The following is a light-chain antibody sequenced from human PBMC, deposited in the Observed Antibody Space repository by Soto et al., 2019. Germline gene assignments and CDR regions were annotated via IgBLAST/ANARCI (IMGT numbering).Light chain of an antibody. J-gene: IGLJ1*01. Sequence: QSVLTQPPSASGTPGQRVTISCSGSSSNIGSNTVNWYQQLPGTAPKPLIYSNNQRPSGVPDRFSGSKSGTSACLAISGLQSEDEADYYCAAWDDSLNGSYVFGTGTKLTVL. CDR3: AAWDDSLNGSYV. V-gene: IGLV1-44*01. CDR2: SNN. CDR1: SSNIGSNT.